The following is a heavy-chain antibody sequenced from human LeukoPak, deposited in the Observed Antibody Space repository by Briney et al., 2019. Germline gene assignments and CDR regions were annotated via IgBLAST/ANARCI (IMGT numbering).Heavy chain of an antibody. CDR2: IYSGGNT. J-gene: IGHJ4*02. CDR3: ARDQDSGSFIFDY. Sequence: GGSLRLSCAASGFTVSTNYMSWVRQAPGKGLEWVSVIYSGGNTYYADSVKGRFTISRDNSKNTLYLQMNSLRAEDTAVHYCARDQDSGSFIFDYWGQGTLVTVSS. V-gene: IGHV3-53*01. D-gene: IGHD1-26*01. CDR1: GFTVSTNY.